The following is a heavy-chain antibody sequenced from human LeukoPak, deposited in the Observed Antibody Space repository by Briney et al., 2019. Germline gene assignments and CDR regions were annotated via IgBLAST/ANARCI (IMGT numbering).Heavy chain of an antibody. J-gene: IGHJ1*01. Sequence: SETLSLTCTVSGGSISRSDYYWGWIRQPPGKGLEWIGSIYYSGSTYYNPSLKSPVTISVDTSKNQFSLKLSSVTAADTAVYYCARRDPLGRYFDWIHWGQGTLVTVSS. V-gene: IGHV4-39*07. D-gene: IGHD3-9*01. CDR2: IYYSGST. CDR1: GGSISRSDYY. CDR3: ARRDPLGRYFDWIH.